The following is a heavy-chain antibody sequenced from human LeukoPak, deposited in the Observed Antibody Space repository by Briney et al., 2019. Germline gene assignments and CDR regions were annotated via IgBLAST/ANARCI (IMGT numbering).Heavy chain of an antibody. J-gene: IGHJ4*02. CDR2: VNQSGST. D-gene: IGHD3-10*01. V-gene: IGHV4-34*01. CDR1: GGSFSGYY. CDR3: ARHKAYGSGSYAPYHFDY. Sequence: SETLSLTCVVYGGSFSGYYWIWIRQPPGKGLEWIGEVNQSGSTNYNPSLKSRVTISVDTSKNQFSLKLSSVTAADTAVYYCARHKAYGSGSYAPYHFDYWGQGTQVTVSS.